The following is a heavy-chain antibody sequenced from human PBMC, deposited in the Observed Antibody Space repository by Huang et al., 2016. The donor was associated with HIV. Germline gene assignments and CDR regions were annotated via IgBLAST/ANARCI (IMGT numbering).Heavy chain of an antibody. D-gene: IGHD1-7*01. V-gene: IGHV3-7*01. CDR3: ATKTAAMDI. CDR2: IKQDESEK. CDR1: TFTFGAYW. Sequence: VASGGRLVQPGWSIRLSCVGSTFTFGAYWMSWVRQSPGNGLEWVANIKQDESEKYYVESVKGRFNISRDNAKKVLFLEMNNVRVEDTATYYCATKTAAMDIWGQGTTVTVS. J-gene: IGHJ6*02.